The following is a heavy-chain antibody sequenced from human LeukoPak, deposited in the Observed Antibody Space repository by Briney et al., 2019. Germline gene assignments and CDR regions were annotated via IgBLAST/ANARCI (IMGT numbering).Heavy chain of an antibody. CDR3: ARDPYNGNYRHYYYYYMDV. CDR2: ITSSSSCI. J-gene: IGHJ6*03. D-gene: IGHD1-26*01. CDR1: GFTFNTYN. V-gene: IGHV3-21*01. Sequence: GGSLRLSCAASGFTFNTYNMNWVRQAPGQGLEWVSSITSSSSCIYYADSVKGRFTISRDNAKNSLCLQMNSLRAEDTAVYYCARDPYNGNYRHYYYYYMDVWGKGTTVTISS.